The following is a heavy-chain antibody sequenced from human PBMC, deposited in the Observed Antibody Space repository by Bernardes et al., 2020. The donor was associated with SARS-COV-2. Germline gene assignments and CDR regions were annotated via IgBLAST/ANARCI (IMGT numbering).Heavy chain of an antibody. CDR2: INTDGENT. Sequence: LRLSCVASGFAFTDFGMTWVRQAPGKGLEWVSTINTDGENTHYADSVKGRFTISRDNSKKMLYLQMNSLRAEDTAVYYCANDAGVDVFFDFWGQGTLVTVSS. D-gene: IGHD7-27*01. V-gene: IGHV3-23*01. CDR1: GFAFTDFG. J-gene: IGHJ4*02. CDR3: ANDAGVDVFFDF.